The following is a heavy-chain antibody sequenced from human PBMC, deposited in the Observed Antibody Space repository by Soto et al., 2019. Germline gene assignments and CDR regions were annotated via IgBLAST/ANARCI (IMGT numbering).Heavy chain of an antibody. CDR3: ARVGSSSTSPARWFDP. CDR1: GYTFTSYG. Sequence: ASVKVSCKASGYTFTSYGISWVRQAPGQGLEWMGWISAYNGNTNYAQKLQGRVTMTTDTSTSTAYMELRSLRSDDTAVYYCARVGSSSTSPARWFDPWGQGTLVTVSS. J-gene: IGHJ5*02. CDR2: ISAYNGNT. D-gene: IGHD6-13*01. V-gene: IGHV1-18*01.